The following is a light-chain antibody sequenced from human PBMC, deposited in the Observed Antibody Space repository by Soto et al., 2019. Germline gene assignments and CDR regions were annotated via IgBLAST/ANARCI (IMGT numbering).Light chain of an antibody. V-gene: IGLV2-8*01. CDR2: EVS. CDR1: SSDVGGYNY. Sequence: QSAQTQPPSASGSPGQSVTISCTGTSSDVGGYNYVSWYQQHPGKAPKLMISEVSKRPSGVPDRFSGSKSGNTASLTVSGLQAEDEADYYCSSFAGNNNLVFGGGTKLTVL. J-gene: IGLJ2*01. CDR3: SSFAGNNNLV.